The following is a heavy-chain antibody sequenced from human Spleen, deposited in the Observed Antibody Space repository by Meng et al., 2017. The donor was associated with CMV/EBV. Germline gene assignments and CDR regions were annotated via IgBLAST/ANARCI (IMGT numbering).Heavy chain of an antibody. J-gene: IGHJ4*01. CDR2: VSGHGDNT. CDR3: ARGIAGGSFDY. CDR1: GYTFTSYG. Sequence: ASVKVSCKASGYTFTSYGISWVRQAPGQGLEWMGWVSGHGDNTNYAQILRDRVTMTTDISMTTASMELRSLRSDDTAVYYCARGIAGGSFDYWGQGTLVTVSS. D-gene: IGHD1-26*01. V-gene: IGHV1-18*01.